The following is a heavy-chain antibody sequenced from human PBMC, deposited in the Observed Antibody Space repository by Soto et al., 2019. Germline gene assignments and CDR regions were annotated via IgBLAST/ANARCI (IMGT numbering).Heavy chain of an antibody. Sequence: SQTLPLPCNVFARTLSTDYWLGFRQPPGQGLEWVGYIYYTGTTTYNPSLRSRVAISVDASKSQFSLDLRSVTAADTAVYYCARLGDYSQAFDYWGHGALVTVS. CDR2: IYYTGTT. V-gene: IGHV4-59*08. CDR1: ARTLSTDY. D-gene: IGHD2-21*01. CDR3: ARLGDYSQAFDY. J-gene: IGHJ4*01.